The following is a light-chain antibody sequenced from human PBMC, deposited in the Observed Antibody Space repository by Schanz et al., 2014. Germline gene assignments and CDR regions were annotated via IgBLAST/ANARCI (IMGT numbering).Light chain of an antibody. Sequence: QSALTQPASVSGSPGQSITISCTGTSSDVGSYNLVSWYQQHPGKAPKLLIYEGTKRPSGVSNRFSGSKSGNTASLTISGLQAEDEADYYCCSYAGRYILVFGGGTKLTVL. V-gene: IGLV2-23*01. CDR3: CSYAGRYILV. J-gene: IGLJ2*01. CDR1: SSDVGSYNL. CDR2: EGT.